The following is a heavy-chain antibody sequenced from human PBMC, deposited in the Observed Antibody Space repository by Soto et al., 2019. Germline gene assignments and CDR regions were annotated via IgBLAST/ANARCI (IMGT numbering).Heavy chain of an antibody. CDR1: GGSISSGGYY. CDR2: IYYSGST. D-gene: IGHD5-12*01. CDR3: ARLRSGYGGRQYSYYYYMDV. J-gene: IGHJ6*03. Sequence: QVQLQESGPGLVKPSQTLSLTCTVSGGSISSGGYYWSWIRQHPGKGLEWIGYIYYSGSTYYNPSLKSRVTISVDTSNNQFSLKLSSVTAADTAVYYCARLRSGYGGRQYSYYYYMDVWGKGTTVTVSS. V-gene: IGHV4-31*03.